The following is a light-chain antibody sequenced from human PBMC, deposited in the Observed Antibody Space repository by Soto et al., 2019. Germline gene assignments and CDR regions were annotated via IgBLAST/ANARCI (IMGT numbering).Light chain of an antibody. J-gene: IGLJ2*01. CDR1: SSTFANNY. CDR2: RSD. V-gene: IGLV1-47*01. Sequence: QSALTQPPSVSGTPGQRVSISCSGASSTFANNYVHWYQQVPGAAPKLLIYRSDQRPSGIPERFSGSKSGTSASLTISGLRPEDEARYYCAAYTGNWNGPVFGGGTKLTVL. CDR3: AAYTGNWNGPV.